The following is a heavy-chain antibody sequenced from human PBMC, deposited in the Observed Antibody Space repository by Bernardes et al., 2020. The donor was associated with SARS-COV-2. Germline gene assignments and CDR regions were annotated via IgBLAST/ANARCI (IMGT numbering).Heavy chain of an antibody. J-gene: IGHJ4*02. Sequence: GGSLSLPRAASGFRLRSSWVHWVRPAPGEGPLWVSRMNNDCRQINYADSVKGRFTISRDNAKNTLYLQMNSLRAEDTAVYYCATAGNYRFDHWGQGTLVTVSS. CDR1: GFRLRSSW. CDR3: ATAGNYRFDH. D-gene: IGHD4-4*01. CDR2: MNNDCRQI. V-gene: IGHV3-74*01.